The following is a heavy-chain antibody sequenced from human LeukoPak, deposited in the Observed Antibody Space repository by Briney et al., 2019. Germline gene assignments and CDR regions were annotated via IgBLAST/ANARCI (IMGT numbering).Heavy chain of an antibody. CDR3: VRVRSSSAYGADFDY. CDR2: ISDGGKT. V-gene: IGHV4-39*07. J-gene: IGHJ4*02. D-gene: IGHD3-22*01. Sequence: SETLSLTCSVSGGSIGGSGHFWGWIRQAPGNGLEWIGSISDGGKTYYNVSLQSRVIISLDTSKNQFSLRLSAVTAADTALYYCVRVRSSSAYGADFDYWGQGTLVTVSS. CDR1: GGSIGGSGHF.